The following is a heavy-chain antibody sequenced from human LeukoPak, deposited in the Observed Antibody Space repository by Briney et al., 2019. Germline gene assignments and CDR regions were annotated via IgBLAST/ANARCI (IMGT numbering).Heavy chain of an antibody. Sequence: SETLSLTSTVSGGSSSSNYWSWIRQPPGKGLEWIGYIYYSGSTNYNPSLKSRVTISVDTSKNQFSLKLSSVTAADTAVYYCAKDVGYCSGGSCYWNYYYYYMDVWGKGTTVTVSS. J-gene: IGHJ6*03. CDR2: IYYSGST. CDR1: GGSSSSNY. D-gene: IGHD2-15*01. CDR3: AKDVGYCSGGSCYWNYYYYYMDV. V-gene: IGHV4-59*01.